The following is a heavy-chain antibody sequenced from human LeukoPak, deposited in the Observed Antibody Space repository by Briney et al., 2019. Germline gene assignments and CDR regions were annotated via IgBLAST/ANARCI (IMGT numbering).Heavy chain of an antibody. CDR2: ISSSSSYI. D-gene: IGHD3-10*01. Sequence: PGGSLRLSCAAFGFTFSSYSMNWVRQAPGKGLEWVSSISSSSSYIYYADSVKGRFTISRDNAKNSLYLQMNSLRAEDTAVYYCARGGSGAFDIWGQGTMVTVSS. CDR3: ARGGSGAFDI. J-gene: IGHJ3*02. CDR1: GFTFSSYS. V-gene: IGHV3-21*01.